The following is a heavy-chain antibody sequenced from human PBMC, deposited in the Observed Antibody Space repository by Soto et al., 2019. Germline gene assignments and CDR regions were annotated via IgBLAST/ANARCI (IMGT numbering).Heavy chain of an antibody. CDR1: GGSMCSGDYY. V-gene: IGHV4-30-4*01. CDR2: IYYSGST. CDR3: ATYGDYVDY. Sequence: PSETLSLTCTASGGSMCSGDYYWIWIRQPPGKGLEWIGYIYYSGSTYYNPSLKSRVTISVDTSKNQFSLKLSSVTAADTAVYYCATYGDYVDYWGQGTLVTVSS. J-gene: IGHJ4*02. D-gene: IGHD4-17*01.